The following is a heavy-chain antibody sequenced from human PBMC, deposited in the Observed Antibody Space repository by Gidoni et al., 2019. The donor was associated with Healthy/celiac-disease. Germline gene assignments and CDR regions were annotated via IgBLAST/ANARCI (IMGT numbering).Heavy chain of an antibody. Sequence: QVQRVESEGGVVQPGRCLRLSCAASGFTFSSYGMHWVRQAPGKGLEWVALISYDGSYKYYADSVKGRFTISRDNSKNTLYLQMNSLRDEDTAVYYCAKGDYGDYPGNPFDYWGQGTLVTVSS. V-gene: IGHV3-30*18. J-gene: IGHJ4*02. CDR3: AKGDYGDYPGNPFDY. CDR1: GFTFSSYG. D-gene: IGHD4-17*01. CDR2: ISYDGSYK.